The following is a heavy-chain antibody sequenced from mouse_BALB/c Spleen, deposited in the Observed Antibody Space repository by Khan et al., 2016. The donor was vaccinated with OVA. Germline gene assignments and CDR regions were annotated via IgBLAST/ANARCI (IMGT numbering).Heavy chain of an antibody. CDR3: ERTPYFSYTLNS. D-gene: IGHD2-10*01. J-gene: IGHJ4*01. CDR2: INNYTGEP. V-gene: IGHV9-3-1*01. CDR1: GYTFPNYG. Sequence: QIQLVQSGPELKKPGETVKISCKASGYTFPNYGMNWVKQSPGKALKWMGWINNYTGEPTYDDDFKGRFAFSLETSASPAYLQINTLKNEDTATYICERTPYFSYTLNSWGKGTSVTVSS.